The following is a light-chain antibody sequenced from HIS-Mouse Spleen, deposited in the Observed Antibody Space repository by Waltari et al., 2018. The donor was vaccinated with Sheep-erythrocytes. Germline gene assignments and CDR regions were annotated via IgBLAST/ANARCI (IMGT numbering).Light chain of an antibody. Sequence: MTQSPATLSLSPGERATLSCRASQSVSSYLAWYQQKPGQAPRLLIYDASNRATGIPARFSGSGSGTDFTLTISSMQSEDFAVYYCQQYNNWMYTFGQGTKLEIK. CDR2: DAS. J-gene: IGKJ2*01. CDR1: QSVSSY. V-gene: IGKV3D-15*01. CDR3: QQYNNWMYT.